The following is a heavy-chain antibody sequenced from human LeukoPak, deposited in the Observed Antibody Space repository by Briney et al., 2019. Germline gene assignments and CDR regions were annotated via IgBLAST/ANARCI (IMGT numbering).Heavy chain of an antibody. CDR2: INHLGST. CDR3: ARLKQYSTSSRVGGMDV. V-gene: IGHV4-34*01. Sequence: PSETLSLTCAVYGGSFSGYYWTWIRPPPGKGLEWIGEINHLGSTNYNPSLKSRGTVSVDTSKNQVSLKVRSVTAADTAVYYCARLKQYSTSSRVGGMDVWGKGTTVTVSS. J-gene: IGHJ6*03. D-gene: IGHD6-6*01. CDR1: GGSFSGYY.